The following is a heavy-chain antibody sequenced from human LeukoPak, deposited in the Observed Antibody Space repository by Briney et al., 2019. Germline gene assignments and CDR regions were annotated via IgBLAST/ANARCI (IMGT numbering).Heavy chain of an antibody. Sequence: SETLSLIYAFWGGSIHACSRRCTQQPPGQGLEWIGYIYQSGSANYNPSLKSRVTMSVDRTKNQFPLKVHSVTAADTAVYYCARDRGWGHLDYWGQGTLVTVSS. CDR1: GGSIHACS. J-gene: IGHJ4*02. V-gene: IGHV4-30-2*01. CDR3: ARDRGWGHLDY. CDR2: IYQSGSA. D-gene: IGHD3-16*01.